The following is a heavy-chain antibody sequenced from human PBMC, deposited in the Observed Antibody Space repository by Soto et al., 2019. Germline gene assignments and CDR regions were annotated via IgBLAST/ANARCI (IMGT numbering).Heavy chain of an antibody. CDR2: INAGNGNT. Sequence: GASVKVSCKASGYTFTSYAMHWVRQAPGQRLEWMGWINAGNGNTKYSQKFQGRVTITRDTSASTAYMELSSLRSEDTAVYYCARRRFQYYYYGMDVWGQGTTVTVSS. J-gene: IGHJ6*02. V-gene: IGHV1-3*01. CDR3: ARRRFQYYYYGMDV. CDR1: GYTFTSYA. D-gene: IGHD2-21*01.